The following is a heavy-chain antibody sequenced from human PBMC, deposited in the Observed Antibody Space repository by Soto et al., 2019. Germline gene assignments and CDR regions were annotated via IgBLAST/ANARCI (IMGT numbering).Heavy chain of an antibody. D-gene: IGHD1-26*01. CDR2: IKSKSAGETT. CDR1: GFSFRTTW. J-gene: IGHJ4*02. V-gene: IGHV3-15*05. CDR3: STGSPVSGRVFDY. Sequence: EVQLGESGGGLVKPGGSLRLSCAASGFSFRTTWMAWVRQAPGKGLEWVGRIKSKSAGETTDYADPVKGRFTISRDDSKDTLYLHMDSLETGDTAVYYCSTGSPVSGRVFDYWGQGTLVTVSS.